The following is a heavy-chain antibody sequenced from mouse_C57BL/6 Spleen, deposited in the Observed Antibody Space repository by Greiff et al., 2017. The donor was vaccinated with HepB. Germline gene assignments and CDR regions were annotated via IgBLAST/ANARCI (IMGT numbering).Heavy chain of an antibody. Sequence: QVQLQQPGAELVKPGASVKMSCKASGYTFTSYWITWVKQRPGQGLEWIGDIYPGSGSTNYNEKFKSKATLTVDTSSSTAYMQLSSLTSEDSAVYYCARGSAYYSNPGSFDYWGQGTTLTVSS. J-gene: IGHJ2*01. V-gene: IGHV1-55*01. CDR1: GYTFTSYW. CDR3: ARGSAYYSNPGSFDY. CDR2: IYPGSGST. D-gene: IGHD2-5*01.